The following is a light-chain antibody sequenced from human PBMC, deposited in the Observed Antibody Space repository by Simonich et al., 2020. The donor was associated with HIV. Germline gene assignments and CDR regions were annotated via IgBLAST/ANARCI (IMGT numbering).Light chain of an antibody. V-gene: IGKV2-30*02. Sequence: DVVMTQSPLSLPVTLGQPASISCRSSQSLVHSDGNTYLNWFQQRPGQSPRRLIYKVSNRDSGVPDRFSGRGSGTDFTLKISRVEAEDVGVYFCMQGTHWPVTFGGGTKVEIK. J-gene: IGKJ4*01. CDR3: MQGTHWPVT. CDR2: KVS. CDR1: QSLVHSDGNTY.